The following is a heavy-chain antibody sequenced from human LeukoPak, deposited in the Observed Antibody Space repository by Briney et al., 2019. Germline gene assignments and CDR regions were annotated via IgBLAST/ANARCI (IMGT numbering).Heavy chain of an antibody. CDR3: ARATGGYGSGSYFGGYYFDY. CDR2: INHSGST. CDR1: GGSFSGYY. V-gene: IGHV4-34*01. Sequence: SETLSLTCAVYGGSFSGYYWSWIRQPPGKGLEWIGEINHSGSTNYNPSLKSRVTISVDTSKNQFSLKLSSVTAADTAVYYCARATGGYGSGSYFGGYYFDYWGQGTLVPSPQ. J-gene: IGHJ4*02. D-gene: IGHD3-10*01.